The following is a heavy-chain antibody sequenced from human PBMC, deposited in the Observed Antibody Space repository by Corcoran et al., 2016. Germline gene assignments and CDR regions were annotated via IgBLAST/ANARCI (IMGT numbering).Heavy chain of an antibody. J-gene: IGHJ5*02. CDR2: INHSGST. CDR1: GGSFSGYY. CDR3: ARRVTAILMNWFDP. D-gene: IGHD2-21*02. V-gene: IGHV4-34*01. Sequence: QVQLQQWGAGLLKPSETLSLTCAVYGGSFSGYYWSWIRQPPGKGLEWIGEINHSGSTNYNPSLKSRVTISVDRSKNQFSLKLSSVTAAATAVYYCARRVTAILMNWFDPSGQGTLFTVSA.